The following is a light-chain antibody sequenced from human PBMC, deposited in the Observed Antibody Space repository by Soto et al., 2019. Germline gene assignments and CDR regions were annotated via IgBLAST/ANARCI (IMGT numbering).Light chain of an antibody. Sequence: QSVLTQPPSVSGAPGQRVTISCTGSTSDIGAGYHVHWYQQLPGTAPQLLIYENDKRPSGVPDRFSGSKSGASASLAITGLQVEDEADYYCQSYDNSLKSYVFGTGTKVTVL. CDR1: TSDIGAGYH. CDR3: QSYDNSLKSYV. V-gene: IGLV1-40*01. J-gene: IGLJ1*01. CDR2: END.